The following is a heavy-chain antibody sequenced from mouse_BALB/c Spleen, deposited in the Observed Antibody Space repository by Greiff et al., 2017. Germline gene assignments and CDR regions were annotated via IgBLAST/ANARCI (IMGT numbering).Heavy chain of an antibody. CDR1: GYAFTNYL. V-gene: IGHV1-54*03. Sequence: QVQLQQSGAELVRPGTSVTVSCKASGYAFTNYLIEWVKQRPGQGLEWIGVINPGSGGTNYNEKFKGKATLTADKSSSTAYMQLSSLTSDDSAVYFCARGGSSGEDYWGQGTTLTVSS. D-gene: IGHD3-1*01. J-gene: IGHJ2*01. CDR2: INPGSGGT. CDR3: ARGGSSGEDY.